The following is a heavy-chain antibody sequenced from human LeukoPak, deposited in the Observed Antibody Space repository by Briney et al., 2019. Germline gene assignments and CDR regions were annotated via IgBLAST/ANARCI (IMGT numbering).Heavy chain of an antibody. CDR1: GGSISSGSYY. CDR3: ASGFSWGPYSSSWAVDY. D-gene: IGHD6-13*01. J-gene: IGHJ4*02. Sequence: PSQTLSLTCTVSGGSISSGSYYWSWIRQPAGKGLEWIGRIYTSGSTYYNPSLKSRVTISVDTSKNQFSLKLSSVTAADTAVYYCASGFSWGPYSSSWAVDYWGQGTLVTVSS. CDR2: IYTSGST. V-gene: IGHV4-61*02.